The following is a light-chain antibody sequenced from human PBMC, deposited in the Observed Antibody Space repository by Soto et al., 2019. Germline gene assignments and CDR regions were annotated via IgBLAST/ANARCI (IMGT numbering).Light chain of an antibody. CDR2: GAS. V-gene: IGKV3-15*01. Sequence: EIVMTQSPATLSLSPGERATLSCRASQSVNSNLAWYQQKPGQSPRLLIHGASTRSTGIPARFSGSGSGTEFTLTISSLQSEDFAVYYCQQYQNWPPWTFGQGPKVDIK. CDR3: QQYQNWPPWT. CDR1: QSVNSN. J-gene: IGKJ1*01.